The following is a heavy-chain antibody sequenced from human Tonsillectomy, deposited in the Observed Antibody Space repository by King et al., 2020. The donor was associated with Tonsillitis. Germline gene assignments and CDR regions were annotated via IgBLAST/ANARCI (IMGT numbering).Heavy chain of an antibody. Sequence: VQLVESGGGVVQPGRSLRLSCSASGFTFGDYGFHWVRQAPGQGLEWVASISSDGNTEYYADSVKGRFTMSRDISKNTLYVQMISLRVGDTAVYYCVRKSNTGWEYYAPSFHYWGQGTLVTVSS. D-gene: IGHD2/OR15-2a*01. CDR1: GFTFGDYG. CDR2: ISSDGNTE. J-gene: IGHJ1*01. CDR3: VRKSNTGWEYYAPSFHY. V-gene: IGHV3-30*04.